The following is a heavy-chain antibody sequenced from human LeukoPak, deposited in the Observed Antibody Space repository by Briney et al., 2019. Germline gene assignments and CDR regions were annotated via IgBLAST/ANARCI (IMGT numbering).Heavy chain of an antibody. J-gene: IGHJ5*02. CDR1: GLTFSSYS. D-gene: IGHD3-3*01. CDR2: ISSSSSYI. CDR3: ARGALYYDFWSGYYKDWFDP. Sequence: GGSLRLSCAASGLTFSSYSMNWVRQAPGKGLEWVSSISSSSSYIYYADSVKGRFTISRDNAKNSLYLQMNSLRAEDTAVYYCARGALYYDFWSGYYKDWFDPWGQGTLVTVSS. V-gene: IGHV3-21*01.